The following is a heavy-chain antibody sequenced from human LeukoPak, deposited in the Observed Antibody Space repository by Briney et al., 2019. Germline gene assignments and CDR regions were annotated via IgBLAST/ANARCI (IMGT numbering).Heavy chain of an antibody. CDR3: ARELASYYDSSGYYPRARESAYYYYYMDV. V-gene: IGHV7-4-1*02. CDR1: GYTFTSYA. CDR2: INTNTGNP. J-gene: IGHJ6*03. D-gene: IGHD3-22*01. Sequence: ASLKVSRKASGYTFTSYAMNWVRQAPGQGLEWMGWINTNTGNPTYAQGFTGRFVFSLDTSVSTAYLQISSLKAEDTAVYYCARELASYYDSSGYYPRARESAYYYYYMDVWGKGTTVTVSS.